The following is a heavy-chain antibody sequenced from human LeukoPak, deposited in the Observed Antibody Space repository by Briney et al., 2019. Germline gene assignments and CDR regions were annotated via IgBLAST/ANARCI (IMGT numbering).Heavy chain of an antibody. V-gene: IGHV1-18*01. CDR3: ARGGRHITMIVVVITPGPDYFDY. CDR1: GYTFTSYG. CDR2: ISAYNGNT. J-gene: IGHJ4*02. D-gene: IGHD3-22*01. Sequence: ASVTVSCKASGYTFTSYGISWVRQAPGQGLEWMGWISAYNGNTNYAQKLQGRVTMTTDTSTSTAYMELRSLRSDDTAVYYCARGGRHITMIVVVITPGPDYFDYWGQGTLVTVSS.